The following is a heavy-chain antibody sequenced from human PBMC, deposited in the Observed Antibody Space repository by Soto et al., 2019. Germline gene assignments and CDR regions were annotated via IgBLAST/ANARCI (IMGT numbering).Heavy chain of an antibody. V-gene: IGHV3-33*01. J-gene: IGHJ3*02. CDR1: GFTFSSYG. Sequence: QVQLVESGGGVVQPGRSLRLSCAASGFTFSSYGMHWVRQAPGKGLEWVAVIWYDGSNKYYADSVKGRFTISRDNYNNPPYLQMISLRAEDTAVYYCARDGGPDCSSTNCYQGGAFAIWGQGTMVTVSS. CDR2: IWYDGSNK. CDR3: ARDGGPDCSSTNCYQGGAFAI. D-gene: IGHD2-2*01.